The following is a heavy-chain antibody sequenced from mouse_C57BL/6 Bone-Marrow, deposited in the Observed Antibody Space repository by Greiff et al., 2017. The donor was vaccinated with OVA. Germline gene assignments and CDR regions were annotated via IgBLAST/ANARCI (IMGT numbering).Heavy chain of an antibody. D-gene: IGHD1-1*01. CDR1: GFTFSSYA. V-gene: IGHV5-4*03. CDR2: ISDGGSYT. J-gene: IGHJ4*01. CDR3: ARVGHYYGSSYDAMDY. Sequence: EVMLVESGGGLVKPGGSLKLSCAASGFTFSSYAMSWVRQTPEKRLEWVATISDGGSYTYYPDNVKGRFTISRDNAKNNLYLQMSHLKSEDTAMYYCARVGHYYGSSYDAMDYWGQGTSVTVSS.